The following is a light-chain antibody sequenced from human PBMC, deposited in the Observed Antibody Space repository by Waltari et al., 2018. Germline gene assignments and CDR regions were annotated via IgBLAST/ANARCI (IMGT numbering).Light chain of an antibody. V-gene: IGKV3-20*01. J-gene: IGKJ4*01. CDR3: QQYGTPLT. CDR2: DTS. CDR1: QSVKSNE. Sequence: EIVLTQSPGTLSLSPGDRATLSCRASQSVKSNELSWYQQKPGQAPRLLIYDTSTRATGNPDRFSGSGSGTDFILTISRLEAEDFVLYYCQQYGTPLTFGGGTKVEIK.